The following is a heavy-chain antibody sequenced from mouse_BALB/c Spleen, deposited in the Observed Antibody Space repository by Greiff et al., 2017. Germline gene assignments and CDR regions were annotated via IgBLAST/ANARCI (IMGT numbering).Heavy chain of an antibody. CDR3: ARVGYAMDY. J-gene: IGHJ4*01. Sequence: EVKLMESGGGLVKPGGSLKLSCAASGFTFSDYYMYWVRQTPEKRLEWVATISDGGSYTYYPDSVKGRFTISRDNAKNNLYLQMSSLKSEDTAMYYCARVGYAMDYWGQGTSGTVAS. CDR2: ISDGGSYT. CDR1: GFTFSDYY. V-gene: IGHV5-4*02.